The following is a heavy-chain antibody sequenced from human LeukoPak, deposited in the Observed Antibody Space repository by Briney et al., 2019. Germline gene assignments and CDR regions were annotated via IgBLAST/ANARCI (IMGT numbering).Heavy chain of an antibody. CDR1: GFTFSDYY. Sequence: GGSLRLSCAASGFTFSDYYMSWIRQAPGKGLEWVSYISSSGSTIYYADSVKGRFTISRDNAKNSLYLQMNSLRAEDTAVYHCTTDPIVVVPAAASGAFDIWGQGTMDTVSS. J-gene: IGHJ3*02. CDR2: ISSSGSTI. V-gene: IGHV3-11*01. D-gene: IGHD2-2*01. CDR3: TTDPIVVVPAAASGAFDI.